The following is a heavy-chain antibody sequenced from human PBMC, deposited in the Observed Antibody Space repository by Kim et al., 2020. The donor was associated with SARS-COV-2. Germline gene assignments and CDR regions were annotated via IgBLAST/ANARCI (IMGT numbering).Heavy chain of an antibody. D-gene: IGHD3-22*01. CDR3: ARGGDYYYDASGIKGGAFDI. J-gene: IGHJ3*02. CDR2: ISSDGSNK. CDR1: GFTFSSYA. Sequence: GGSLRLSCAASGFTFSSYAMHWVRQAPGKGLEWVAVISSDGSNKFYADSAKGRFTISRDNFKNTVYLQMNSLRAEDTALYYCARGGDYYYDASGIKGGAFDIWGQGTMVSVSS. V-gene: IGHV3-30-3*01.